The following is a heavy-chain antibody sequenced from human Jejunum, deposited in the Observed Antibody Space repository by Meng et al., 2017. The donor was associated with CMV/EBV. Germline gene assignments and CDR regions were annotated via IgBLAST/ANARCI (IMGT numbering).Heavy chain of an antibody. J-gene: IGHJ4*02. CDR3: ARFPGY. Sequence: QLQLQESGPGLVKPSATLSLTCTVSGDSISSGTFYWGWIRQPPGKGLEWIGSIYYSGSTYYNVSLKSRLTISVDTSKNQFSLKLHSVTAADTAVYYCARFPGYWGQGTLVTVSS. V-gene: IGHV4-39*07. CDR1: GDSISSGTFY. CDR2: IYYSGST.